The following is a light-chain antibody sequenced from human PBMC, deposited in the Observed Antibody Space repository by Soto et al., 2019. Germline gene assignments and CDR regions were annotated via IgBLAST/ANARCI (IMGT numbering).Light chain of an antibody. CDR3: RSYTSSSTHV. Sequence: QCSLTLPASVSGSPGQSITISCTGTISDVGGYNYVSWYQQHPGKAPKLMIYEVSNRPSGVSNRFSGSKSGNTASLTISGLQAEDEADYYRRSYTSSSTHVFGTGTKVTVL. CDR2: EVS. J-gene: IGLJ1*01. CDR1: ISDVGGYNY. V-gene: IGLV2-14*01.